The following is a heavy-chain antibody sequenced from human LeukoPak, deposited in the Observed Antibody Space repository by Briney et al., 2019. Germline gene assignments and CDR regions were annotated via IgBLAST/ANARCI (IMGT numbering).Heavy chain of an antibody. J-gene: IGHJ4*02. Sequence: GGSLRLSCAASGFTFGNYWMTWVRLAPGKGLEWVANIKQDGSEKYYVDSVKGRFTISRDNAKNSLYLQMNSLRAEDTAIYYCAKQAYDSPRTDFDYWGQGTLVTVSS. D-gene: IGHD3-22*01. CDR1: GFTFGNYW. V-gene: IGHV3-7*05. CDR3: AKQAYDSPRTDFDY. CDR2: IKQDGSEK.